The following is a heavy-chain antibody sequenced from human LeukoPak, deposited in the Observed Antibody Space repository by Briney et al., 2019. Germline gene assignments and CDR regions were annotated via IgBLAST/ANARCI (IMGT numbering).Heavy chain of an antibody. Sequence: ASVKVSCKASGYTFTSYAMNWVRQAPGQGLEWMGWINTNTGNPTYAQGFTGRFVFSLDTSVSTAYLQISSLKAEDTAVYYCATLKILTGPAAYWYFDLWGRGTLVTVSS. V-gene: IGHV7-4-1*02. CDR3: ATLKILTGPAAYWYFDL. CDR2: INTNTGNP. CDR1: GYTFTSYA. J-gene: IGHJ2*01. D-gene: IGHD3-9*01.